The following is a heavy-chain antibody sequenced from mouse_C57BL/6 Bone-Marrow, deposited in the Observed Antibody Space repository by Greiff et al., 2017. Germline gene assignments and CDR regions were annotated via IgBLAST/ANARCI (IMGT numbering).Heavy chain of an antibody. CDR3: ARGGETAQAYDY. V-gene: IGHV1-26*01. Sequence: VQLQQSGPELVKPGASVKISCKASGYTFTDYYMNWVKQSHGKSLEWIGDINPNNGGTSYNQKFKGKATLTVDKSSSTAYMELRSLPSEDSAVYYCARGGETAQAYDYWGQGTTLTVSS. CDR2: INPNNGGT. CDR1: GYTFTDYY. J-gene: IGHJ2*01. D-gene: IGHD3-2*02.